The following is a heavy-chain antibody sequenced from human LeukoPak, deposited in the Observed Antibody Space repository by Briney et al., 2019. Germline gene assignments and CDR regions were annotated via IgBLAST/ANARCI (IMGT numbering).Heavy chain of an antibody. J-gene: IGHJ3*02. CDR2: IWYDGSNK. CDR3: ARTSDTAMAHAFDI. CDR1: GFTFSSYG. Sequence: GGSLRLSCAASGFTFSSYGMHWVRQAPGKGLEWVAVIWYDGSNKYYADSVKGRFTISRDNSKNTLYLQMNSLSAEDTAVYYCARTSDTAMAHAFDIWGQGTMVTVSS. D-gene: IGHD5-18*01. V-gene: IGHV3-33*01.